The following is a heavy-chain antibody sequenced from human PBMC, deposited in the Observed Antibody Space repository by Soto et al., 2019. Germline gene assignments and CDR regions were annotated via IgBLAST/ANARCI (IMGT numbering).Heavy chain of an antibody. Sequence: SETLSLTCTVSGGSISSGGYYWSWIRQHPGKGLEWIGYIYYSGSTYYNPSLKSRVTISVDTSKNQFSLKLGSVTAADTAVYYCARARVVPAAIDYYGMDVWGQGTTVT. CDR3: ARARVVPAAIDYYGMDV. D-gene: IGHD2-2*02. CDR2: IYYSGST. V-gene: IGHV4-31*03. J-gene: IGHJ6*02. CDR1: GGSISSGGYY.